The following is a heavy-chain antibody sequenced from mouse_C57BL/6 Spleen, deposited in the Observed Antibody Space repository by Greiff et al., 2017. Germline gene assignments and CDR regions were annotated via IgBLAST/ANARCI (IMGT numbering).Heavy chain of an antibody. Sequence: QVQLQQSGAELARPGASVKLSCKASGYTFTSYGISWVKQRTGQGLEWIGEIYPRSGNTYYNETFMGKATLTADHSSSTAYIELRSLPTEDSAVYFCARSGYYCGRSYWYFDVWGTGTTVTVAS. V-gene: IGHV1-81*01. CDR2: IYPRSGNT. J-gene: IGHJ1*03. CDR1: GYTFTSYG. D-gene: IGHD1-1*01. CDR3: ARSGYYCGRSYWYFDV.